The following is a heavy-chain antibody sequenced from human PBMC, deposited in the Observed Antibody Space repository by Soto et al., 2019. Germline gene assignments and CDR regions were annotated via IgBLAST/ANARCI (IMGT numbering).Heavy chain of an antibody. J-gene: IGHJ1*01. D-gene: IGHD3-16*01. CDR2: TSYDGSGK. CDR3: ARWGTTGGLDV. Sequence: QVELVESGGGVVQPGTSLRLSCVGSGFTFTSYVIHWVRQAPGKGLEWVALTSYDGSGKYYGDSVRGRFTISRDNSRNTVDLQMDSLRLEDTALYYCARWGTTGGLDVWGQGTLVSVSS. CDR1: GFTFTSYV. V-gene: IGHV3-30*19.